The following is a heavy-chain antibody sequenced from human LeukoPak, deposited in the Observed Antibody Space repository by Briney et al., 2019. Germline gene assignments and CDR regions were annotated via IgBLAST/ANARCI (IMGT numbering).Heavy chain of an antibody. D-gene: IGHD6-13*01. CDR1: SGSISSGGYY. CDR2: IYHSGST. Sequence: SETLSLTCTVSSGSISSGGYYWSWIRQPPGKGLEWIGYIYHSGSTYYNPSLKSRVTISLDTSKNQFSLRLSSVTAADTAVYYCARTFSSSWFEFDYWGQGTLVTVSS. CDR3: ARTFSSSWFEFDY. J-gene: IGHJ4*02. V-gene: IGHV4-30-2*01.